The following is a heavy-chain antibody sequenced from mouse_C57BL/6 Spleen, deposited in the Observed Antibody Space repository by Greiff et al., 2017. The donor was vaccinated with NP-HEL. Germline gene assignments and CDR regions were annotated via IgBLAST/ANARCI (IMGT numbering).Heavy chain of an antibody. D-gene: IGHD2-4*01. V-gene: IGHV1-62-2*01. CDR3: ARHEDGVYYDYAYAMDY. CDR1: GYTFTEYT. CDR2: FYPGSGSI. J-gene: IGHJ4*01. Sequence: VQLQQSGAELVKPGASVKLSCKASGYTFTEYTIHWVKQRSGQGLEWIGWFYPGSGSIKYNEKFKDKATLTADKSSSTVYMELSRLTSEDSAVYFCARHEDGVYYDYAYAMDYWGQGTSVTVSS.